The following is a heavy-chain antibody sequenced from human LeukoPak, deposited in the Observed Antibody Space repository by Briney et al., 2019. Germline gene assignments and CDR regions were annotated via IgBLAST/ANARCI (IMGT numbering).Heavy chain of an antibody. J-gene: IGHJ4*02. CDR1: GFRFSSYD. CDR2: IESDGTKE. CDR3: ARDLAAAGTIIY. V-gene: IGHV3-30*02. D-gene: IGHD6-13*01. Sequence: GGSLRLSCAASGFRFSSYDIHWVRQAPGKGLEWVTFIESDGTKEYYADSVKGRFTISRDNSKNTVYVQMNTLRAEDTAVYYCARDLAAAGTIIYWGQGTLVTVSS.